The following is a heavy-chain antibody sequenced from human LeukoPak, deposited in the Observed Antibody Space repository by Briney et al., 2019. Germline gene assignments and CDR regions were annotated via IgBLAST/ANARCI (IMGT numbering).Heavy chain of an antibody. CDR2: ISSSDSTI. Sequence: PGGSLRLSCAASGFTFSDYYMSWIRQAPGKGLEWVSYISSSDSTIYYADSVKGRFTISRDNAKNSLYLQMNSLKTEDTAVYYCTTSSIGYTYAAYWGQGTLVTVSS. CDR3: TTSSIGYTYAAY. J-gene: IGHJ4*02. V-gene: IGHV3-11*01. D-gene: IGHD3-16*01. CDR1: GFTFSDYY.